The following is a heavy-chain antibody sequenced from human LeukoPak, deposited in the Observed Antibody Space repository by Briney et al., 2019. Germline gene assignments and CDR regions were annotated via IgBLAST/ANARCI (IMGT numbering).Heavy chain of an antibody. CDR3: ARDLHGRYSYGYRH. CDR1: GLTFSSYA. Sequence: GGPLRLSCAASGLTFSSYAMDWVRQAPGKGLEWVAVISYDGSNQHKADSVRGRFTISRDNSKDTLYLQMNSLRAEDTDVYYCARDLHGRYSYGYRHWGQGTLVTVSS. D-gene: IGHD5-18*01. V-gene: IGHV3-30*04. CDR2: ISYDGSNQ. J-gene: IGHJ4*02.